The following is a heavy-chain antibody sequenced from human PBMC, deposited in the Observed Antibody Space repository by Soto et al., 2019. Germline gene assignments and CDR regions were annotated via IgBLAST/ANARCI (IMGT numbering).Heavy chain of an antibody. CDR2: ISAAGDP. CDR3: ARTDRDFYGLDV. V-gene: IGHV3-13*05. CDR1: GFTFRNYD. Sequence: EVQLVESGGGLLQPGGSLRLPCEASGFTFRNYDMHWVRQGTGKGLEWVSGISAAGDPDYADSVEGRFTISRENAQNSFFLQMNSLRVGDTAVYYCARTDRDFYGLDVWGQGTTVIVSS. J-gene: IGHJ6*02.